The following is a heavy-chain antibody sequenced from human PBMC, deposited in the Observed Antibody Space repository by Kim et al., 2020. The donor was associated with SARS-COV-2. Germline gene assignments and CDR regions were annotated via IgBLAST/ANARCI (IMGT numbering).Heavy chain of an antibody. CDR2: IKQDGSEK. V-gene: IGHV3-7*01. CDR1: GFTFSSYW. D-gene: IGHD5-18*01. Sequence: GGSLRLSCAASGFTFSSYWMSWVRQAPGKGLEWVANIKQDGSEKYYVDSVKGRFTISRDNAKNSLYLQMNSLRAEDTAVYYCAREHGYSYGTLFDYWGQGTLVTVSS. CDR3: AREHGYSYGTLFDY. J-gene: IGHJ4*02.